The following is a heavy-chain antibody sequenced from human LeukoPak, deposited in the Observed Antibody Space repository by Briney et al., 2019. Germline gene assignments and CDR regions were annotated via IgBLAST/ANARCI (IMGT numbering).Heavy chain of an antibody. CDR1: GGPIYSYY. CDR3: ARSRGSLTPFDY. D-gene: IGHD1-26*01. J-gene: IGHJ4*02. CDR2: IYYSRST. Sequence: SETLSLTCTVSGGPIYSYYWSWIRQPPGKGLEWIGYIYYSRSTNYNPFLKSRVTISVDTSKNQFSLKLSSVTAADTAVYYCARSRGSLTPFDYWGQGTLVTVSS. V-gene: IGHV4-59*01.